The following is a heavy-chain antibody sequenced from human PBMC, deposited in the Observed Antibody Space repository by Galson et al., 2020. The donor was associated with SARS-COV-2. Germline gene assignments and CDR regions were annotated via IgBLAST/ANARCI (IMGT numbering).Heavy chain of an antibody. CDR3: ARDGGYTYGNDYFDY. V-gene: IGHV4-59*01. D-gene: IGHD5-18*01. CDR1: GGSIISYF. J-gene: IGHJ4*02. Sequence: SETLSLTCTISGGSIISYFWNWIRQTPGKGLEWIGYIYYSGGANYNPSLKSRVTMSVDTSKNQFSLKLTSVTAADTAIYYCARDGGYTYGNDYFDYWGQGTLVTVSS. CDR2: IYYSGGA.